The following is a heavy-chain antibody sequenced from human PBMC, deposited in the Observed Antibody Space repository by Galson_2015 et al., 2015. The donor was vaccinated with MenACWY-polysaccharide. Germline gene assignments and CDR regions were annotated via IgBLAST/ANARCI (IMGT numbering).Heavy chain of an antibody. CDR1: GGSMSPYH. J-gene: IGHJ5*02. D-gene: IGHD1-26*01. Sequence: ETLSLTCTVSGGSMSPYHWTWIRQSPGKGLEWLGWIHYSGGTKYSPSLKSRVTISVDTSENQFSLKLSSVTTADTAVYYCARIGGMNRGNYYNYGWFDPWGQGTLVTVSS. CDR2: IHYSGGT. CDR3: ARIGGMNRGNYYNYGWFDP. V-gene: IGHV4-59*01.